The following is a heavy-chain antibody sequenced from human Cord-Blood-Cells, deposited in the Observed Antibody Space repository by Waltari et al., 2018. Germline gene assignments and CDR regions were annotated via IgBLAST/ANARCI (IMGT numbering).Heavy chain of an antibody. D-gene: IGHD3-10*01. CDR2: FEPEDGET. Sequence: QVQLVQSGAEVKKPGASVKVSCKVSGYTLTELSMHWVRQAPGKGLEWMGGFEPEDGETIYAQKFQGRVTMTEDTSTDTAYRELGSLRSEDTAVYYCATDSRITMVRGVNNWFDPWGQGTLVTVSS. V-gene: IGHV1-24*01. CDR1: GYTLTELS. CDR3: ATDSRITMVRGVNNWFDP. J-gene: IGHJ5*02.